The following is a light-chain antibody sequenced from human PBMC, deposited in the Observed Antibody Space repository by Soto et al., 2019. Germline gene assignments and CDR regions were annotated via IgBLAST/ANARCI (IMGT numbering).Light chain of an antibody. CDR2: AAS. CDR1: QTTSHY. V-gene: IGKV1-39*01. J-gene: IGKJ5*01. Sequence: DIQMTQSPSSLSASVGDRVTITCRASQTTSHYLNWYQEKPGKAPKLLIYAASSLQSGVPSRFSGSGSGTDFTLTISSLEPEDFALYYCQQRNSWPPITFGQGTRLEIK. CDR3: QQRNSWPPIT.